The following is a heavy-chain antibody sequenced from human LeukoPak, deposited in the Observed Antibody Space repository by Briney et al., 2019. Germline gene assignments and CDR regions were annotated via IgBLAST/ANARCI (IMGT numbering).Heavy chain of an antibody. CDR1: GGSISSGGYS. J-gene: IGHJ3*02. Sequence: SQTLSLTCAVSGGSISSGGYSWSWIRQHPGKGLEWIGYIYYSGSTHYNPFLKSRVTISVDTSKNQFSLKLNSLTAADTAVYYCAASSTDAFDIWGQGTMVTVSS. CDR2: IYYSGST. V-gene: IGHV4-31*11. CDR3: AASSTDAFDI.